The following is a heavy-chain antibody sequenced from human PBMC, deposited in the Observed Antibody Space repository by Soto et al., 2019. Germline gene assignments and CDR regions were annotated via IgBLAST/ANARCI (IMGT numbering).Heavy chain of an antibody. CDR3: AKDMKWGGMTTIHYFDS. CDR1: GFTVDDYA. V-gene: IGHV3-9*01. J-gene: IGHJ4*02. Sequence: GGSLRLSFVASGFTVDDYAMHWVRQAPGKGLEWVSGISANGDNVDYADSVKGRFTVSRDNAKNSLFLQMNSLRPVDTALYYCAKDMKWGGMTTIHYFDSWGQGT. D-gene: IGHD4-17*01. CDR2: ISANGDNV.